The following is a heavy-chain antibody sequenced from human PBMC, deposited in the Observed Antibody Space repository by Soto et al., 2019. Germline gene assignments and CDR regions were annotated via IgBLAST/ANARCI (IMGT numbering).Heavy chain of an antibody. V-gene: IGHV3-33*01. CDR1: GFTFSSYG. Sequence: PGGSLRLSCAASGFTFSSYGMHWVRQAPGKGLEWVAVIWYDGSNKYYADSVKGRFTISRDNSKNTLYLQMNSLRAEDTAVYYCARDLTNYDFWSGYAPYGMDVWGQGTTVTVSS. D-gene: IGHD3-3*01. CDR3: ARDLTNYDFWSGYAPYGMDV. J-gene: IGHJ6*02. CDR2: IWYDGSNK.